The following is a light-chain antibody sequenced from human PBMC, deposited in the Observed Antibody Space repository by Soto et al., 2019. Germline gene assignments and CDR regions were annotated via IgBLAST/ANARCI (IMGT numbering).Light chain of an antibody. CDR2: EVS. V-gene: IGLV2-8*01. CDR3: SSYAVTTLFV. J-gene: IGLJ1*01. Sequence: QSVLTQPPSASGSPGQSVTISCTGTSSDVGGYNYVSWYQQHPGKAPKVIIYEVSKRPSGVPDRFSGSKSGSTASLTVSGLQAEDEADYYCSSYAVTTLFVFGTGTKVTVL. CDR1: SSDVGGYNY.